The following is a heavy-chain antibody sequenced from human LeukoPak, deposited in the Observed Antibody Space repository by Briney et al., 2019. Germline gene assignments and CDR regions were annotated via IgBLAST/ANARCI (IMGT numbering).Heavy chain of an antibody. Sequence: GGSLRLSCAASGFTFSTYNMNWVRQAPGKGLEWVSAISRGSGDIFYADSVRGRFTISRDISKNSLYLQMNSLRAEDTAVYYCARDVLVSGSYFYWGQGTLVTVSS. J-gene: IGHJ4*02. V-gene: IGHV3-21*01. CDR3: ARDVLVSGSYFY. CDR2: ISRGSGDI. D-gene: IGHD3-10*01. CDR1: GFTFSTYN.